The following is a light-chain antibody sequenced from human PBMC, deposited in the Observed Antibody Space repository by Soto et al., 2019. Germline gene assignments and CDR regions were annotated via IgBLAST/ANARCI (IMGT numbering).Light chain of an antibody. CDR3: SSYTSSNTYV. CDR1: SSDVGAYNY. V-gene: IGLV2-14*03. CDR2: DVS. Sequence: QSSLTQPASVSGSPGQSITISCTGTSSDVGAYNYVSWYQHHPGKVPQLMIYDVSNRPSGVSNRFSGSKSGNTASLTISGLQAEDEADYYCSSYTSSNTYVFGTGTKVPS. J-gene: IGLJ1*01.